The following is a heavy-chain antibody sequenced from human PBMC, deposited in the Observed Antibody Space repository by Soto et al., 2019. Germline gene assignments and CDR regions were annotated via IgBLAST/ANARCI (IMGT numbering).Heavy chain of an antibody. CDR1: GFTFSSYE. CDR3: ARDQRYCSGGSCSGRAFDI. V-gene: IGHV3-48*03. J-gene: IGHJ3*02. D-gene: IGHD2-15*01. Sequence: EVQLVESGGGLVQPGGSLRLSCAASGFTFSSYEMNWVRQAPGKGLEWVSYISSSGSTLYYADSVKGRFTISRDNAKNSLYLQMNSLRAEDTAVYYCARDQRYCSGGSCSGRAFDIWGQGTMVTVSS. CDR2: ISSSGSTL.